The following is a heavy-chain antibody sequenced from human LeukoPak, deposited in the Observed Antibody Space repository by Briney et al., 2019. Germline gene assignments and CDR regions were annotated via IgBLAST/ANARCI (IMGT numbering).Heavy chain of an antibody. J-gene: IGHJ4*02. CDR1: GGSFSGYY. D-gene: IGHD6-19*01. V-gene: IGHV4-34*01. CDR2: INHSGST. Sequence: SETLSLTCAVYGGSFSGYYWSWIRQPPGKGLEWIGEINHSGSTNYNPSLKSRVTISVDTSKNQFSLKLSSVTAADTAVYYCARVPFQWFDRIAVAGRPFDYWGQGTLVTVSS. CDR3: ARVPFQWFDRIAVAGRPFDY.